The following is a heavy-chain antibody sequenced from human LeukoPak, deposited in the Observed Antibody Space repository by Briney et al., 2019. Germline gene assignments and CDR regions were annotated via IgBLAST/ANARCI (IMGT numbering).Heavy chain of an antibody. J-gene: IGHJ4*02. CDR2: ISGSGGST. V-gene: IGHV3-23*01. Sequence: GGSLRLSCAASGFTFSSYGMSWVRQAPGKGLEWVSVISGSGGSTYYADSVKGRFTISRDNSKNTLYLQMNSLRAEDTAVYYCAKGSRGDILTGYRNWGQGTLVTVSS. CDR3: AKGSRGDILTGYRN. CDR1: GFTFSSYG. D-gene: IGHD3-9*01.